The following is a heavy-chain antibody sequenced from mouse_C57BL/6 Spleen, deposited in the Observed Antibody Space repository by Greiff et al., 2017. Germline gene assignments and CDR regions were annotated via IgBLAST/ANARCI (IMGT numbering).Heavy chain of an antibody. CDR3: ARRGTTVVATSYWYFDV. V-gene: IGHV5-17*01. Sequence: EVKVVESGGGLVKPGGSLKLSCAASGFTFSDYGMHWVRQAPEKGLEWVAYISSGSSTIYYAVTVKGRFTISRDNAKNTLFLQMTSLRSEDTAMYYCARRGTTVVATSYWYFDVWGTGTTVTVSS. D-gene: IGHD1-1*01. CDR1: GFTFSDYG. CDR2: ISSGSSTI. J-gene: IGHJ1*03.